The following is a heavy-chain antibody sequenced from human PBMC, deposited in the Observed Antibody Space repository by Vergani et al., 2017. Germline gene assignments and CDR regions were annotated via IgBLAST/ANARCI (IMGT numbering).Heavy chain of an antibody. D-gene: IGHD6-13*01. Sequence: QLQLQESGPGLVKPSETLSLTCTVSGGSISSSSYYWGWIRQPPGKGLEWIGSIYYSGSTYYNPSLKSRVTISVDTSKNTLYLQMNSLRAEDTAVYYCARSIAAAGLPGDYWGQGTLVTVSS. J-gene: IGHJ4*02. CDR2: IYYSGST. V-gene: IGHV4-39*01. CDR3: ARSIAAAGLPGDY. CDR1: GGSISSSSYY.